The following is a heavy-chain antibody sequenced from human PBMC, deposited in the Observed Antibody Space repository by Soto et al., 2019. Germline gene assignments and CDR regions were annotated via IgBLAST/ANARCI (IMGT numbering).Heavy chain of an antibody. CDR1: GYTLTELS. CDR3: AINSGDVPFVRAFDY. D-gene: IGHD7-27*01. J-gene: IGHJ4*02. V-gene: IGHV1-24*01. Sequence: ASVKVSCKVSGYTLTELSMHWVRQAPGKGLEWMGGFDPEDGETIYAQKFQGRVTMTEDTSTDTAYMELSSLRSEDTAVYYCAINSGDVPFVRAFDYWGQGTLVTVSS. CDR2: FDPEDGET.